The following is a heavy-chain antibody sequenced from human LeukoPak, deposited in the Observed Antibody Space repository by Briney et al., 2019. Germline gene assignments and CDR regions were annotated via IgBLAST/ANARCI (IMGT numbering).Heavy chain of an antibody. CDR2: INPNSGGT. D-gene: IGHD6-13*01. CDR1: GYTFTAYY. Sequence: ASVKVSCKASGYTFTAYYMHWVRQAPGQGLEWMGWINPNSGGTNYAQKFQGRVTMTRDTSISTAYMGLSRLRSDDTAVYYCARDLGISAAGVHWGQGTLVTVSS. CDR3: ARDLGISAAGVH. J-gene: IGHJ4*02. V-gene: IGHV1-2*02.